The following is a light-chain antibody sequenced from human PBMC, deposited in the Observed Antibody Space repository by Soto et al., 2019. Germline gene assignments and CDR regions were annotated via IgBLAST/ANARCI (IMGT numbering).Light chain of an antibody. CDR2: EVS. V-gene: IGLV2-14*01. CDR1: STDVGAYNY. J-gene: IGLJ1*01. Sequence: SVLTQPASVSGSPGQSITISCTGSSTDVGAYNYVSWYQQYPGQAPNLLIYEVSRRPSGFSHRFSGSKSVNTASLTISGLQAEDEAHYYCNSYTTMNTYVFGTGTKVTAL. CDR3: NSYTTMNTYV.